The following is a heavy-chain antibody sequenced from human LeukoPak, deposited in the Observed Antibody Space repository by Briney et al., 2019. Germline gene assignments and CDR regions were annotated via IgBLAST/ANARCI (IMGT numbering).Heavy chain of an antibody. CDR3: ARTYGDYDGSYWYFDL. J-gene: IGHJ2*01. CDR2: ISTYNGNT. D-gene: IGHD4-17*01. Sequence: ASVRVSCKASGYTFTSYGITWVRQAPGQGLEWMGWISTYNGNTDYAQKLQGRVTMTTDTSTTTAYMELRSLRSDDTAVYYCARTYGDYDGSYWYFDLWGRGTLVTVSS. V-gene: IGHV1-18*01. CDR1: GYTFTSYG.